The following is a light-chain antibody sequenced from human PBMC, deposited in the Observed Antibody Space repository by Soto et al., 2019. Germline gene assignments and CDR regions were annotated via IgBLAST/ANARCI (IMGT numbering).Light chain of an antibody. CDR1: QVINNL. J-gene: IGKJ1*01. CDR3: QQANNFPWT. V-gene: IGKV1-12*01. CDR2: STS. Sequence: DIQMTQSPSSVYASVGDSVTITCRANQVINNLLAWYQQKPGKAPKLLIYSTSNVQSGAPSRFSGGRSGTDFTLTISSLQTEDFATYYCQQANNFPWTFGQGTRVDIK.